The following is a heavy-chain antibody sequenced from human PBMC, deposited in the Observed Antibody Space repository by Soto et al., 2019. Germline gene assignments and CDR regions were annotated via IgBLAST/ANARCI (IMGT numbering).Heavy chain of an antibody. J-gene: IGHJ6*02. CDR3: ARAIMGGMDV. CDR2: ISSDGNTI. V-gene: IGHV3-74*01. CDR1: GFTFSNYW. Sequence: PGGSMRLSCAGSGFTFSNYWLDWVRQAPGKGLVWVSRISSDGNTIRSADSVKGRFTISRDNAKNTLYLQMNSLRAEDTAVYYCARAIMGGMDVWGQGPTVTVSS. D-gene: IGHD3-3*01.